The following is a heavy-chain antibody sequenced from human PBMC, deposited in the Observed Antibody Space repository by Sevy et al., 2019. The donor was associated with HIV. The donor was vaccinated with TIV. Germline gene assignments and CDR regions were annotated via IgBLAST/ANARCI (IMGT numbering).Heavy chain of an antibody. D-gene: IGHD1-26*01. Sequence: GGSLRLSCAASGFTFKSSAMSWVRQAPGKGLEWVSLICGSGGCTYYADSVKGRFTISRDNSKNTLYLQMNSLRAEDTAIYYCAKDPGGSLDYWGQGTLVTVS. V-gene: IGHV3-23*01. CDR3: AKDPGGSLDY. CDR2: ICGSGGCT. J-gene: IGHJ4*02. CDR1: GFTFKSSA.